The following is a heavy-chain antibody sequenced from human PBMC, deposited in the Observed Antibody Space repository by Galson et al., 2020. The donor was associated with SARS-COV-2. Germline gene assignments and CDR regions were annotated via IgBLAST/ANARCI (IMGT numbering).Heavy chain of an antibody. D-gene: IGHD3-22*01. J-gene: IGHJ4*02. Sequence: TGGSLRLSCAASGFTFSNYEMNWIRQAPGKGLEWVAYITSASYPIYYAESVKGRFTISRDNAKNSLYLHMNSLRAEDTAVYYCARGDSSGDYKCDYWGQGTLVTVSS. CDR3: ARGDSSGDYKCDY. CDR2: ITSASYPI. CDR1: GFTFSNYE. V-gene: IGHV3-48*03.